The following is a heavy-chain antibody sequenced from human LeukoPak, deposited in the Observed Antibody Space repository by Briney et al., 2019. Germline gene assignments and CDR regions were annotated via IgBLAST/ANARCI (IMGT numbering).Heavy chain of an antibody. J-gene: IGHJ6*02. CDR3: ARGGRSSSWYPHYYYYYGMDV. CDR1: GFTFSSYS. CDR2: ISSSSSYI. V-gene: IGHV3-21*01. D-gene: IGHD6-13*01. Sequence: GGSLRLSCAASGFTFSSYSMNWVRQAPGKGLEWVSSISSSSSYIYYADSVKGRFTISRDNAKNSLYLQMNSLRAEDTAVYYCARGGRSSSWYPHYYYYYGMDVWGQGTTVTVSS.